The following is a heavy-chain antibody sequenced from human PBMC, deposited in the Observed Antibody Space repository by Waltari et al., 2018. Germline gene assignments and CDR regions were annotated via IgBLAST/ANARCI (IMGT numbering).Heavy chain of an antibody. CDR1: GGTFSSHA. Sequence: QVQLVQSGAEVKKPGSSVKVSCKASGGTFSSHANSWVRQAPGQGLEWMGGIIPIFGTANYAQKCQGRVTITADESTSTAYMELSSLRSEDTAVYYCARGDTAMVTDNYFDYWGQGTLVTVSS. J-gene: IGHJ4*02. D-gene: IGHD5-18*01. CDR2: IIPIFGTA. CDR3: ARGDTAMVTDNYFDY. V-gene: IGHV1-69*12.